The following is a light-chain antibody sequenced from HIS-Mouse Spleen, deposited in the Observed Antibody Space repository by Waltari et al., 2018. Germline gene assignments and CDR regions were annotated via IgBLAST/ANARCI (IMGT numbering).Light chain of an antibody. CDR2: RNN. J-gene: IGLJ3*02. CDR1: SSNIGSNH. CDR3: AAWNGSRSGV. Sequence: QSVLTQPPSASGTPGQRVTISCSGSSSNIGSNHVYWYQQLPGTAPKLLIYRNNQRPSGVSDRFSGSKSGNSASLAICGLRSEDEADYYCAAWNGSRSGVFGGGTKLTVL. V-gene: IGLV1-47*01.